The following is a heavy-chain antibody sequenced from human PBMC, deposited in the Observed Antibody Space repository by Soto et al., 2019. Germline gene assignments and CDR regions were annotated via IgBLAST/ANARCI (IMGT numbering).Heavy chain of an antibody. J-gene: IGHJ4*02. CDR3: ARYKAAAGFDY. D-gene: IGHD6-13*01. CDR1: GATISSSPYY. Sequence: PSETLSLTCTVSGATISSSPYYWGWIRQPPGGGLEWIASIYYSGDTYYSPSLGSRAAISVDTSKTQFSLELSSVSAADTAVYYCARYKAAAGFDYWGQGTLVTVSS. CDR2: IYYSGDT. V-gene: IGHV4-39*07.